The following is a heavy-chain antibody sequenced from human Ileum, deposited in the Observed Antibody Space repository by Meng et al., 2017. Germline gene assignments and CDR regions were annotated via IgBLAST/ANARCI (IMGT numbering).Heavy chain of an antibody. Sequence: EVRWVGSAGGVVQSGRSLRLSCVDYGSILSSYWMHWARQAPGKGLVWLSRINHDGRGTHYADAVKGRFTISRDNAKNTLYLQINSLRAEDTGVYYCGPESTGDDWGQGTLVTVSS. V-gene: IGHV3-74*01. CDR3: GPESTGDD. CDR1: GSILSSYW. CDR2: INHDGRGT. J-gene: IGHJ4*02. D-gene: IGHD2-2*01.